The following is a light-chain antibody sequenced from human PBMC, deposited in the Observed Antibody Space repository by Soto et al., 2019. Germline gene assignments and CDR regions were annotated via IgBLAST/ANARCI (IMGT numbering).Light chain of an antibody. CDR1: SNDVGGYNY. V-gene: IGLV2-14*03. Sequence: QSALTQPASVSGFPGQSITISCTGTSNDVGGYNYVSWYQQHPGKAPKLIIYDVNNRPSGVSNRFSDSKSGNTASLTISGLQDEDEADYYCSSYSSNSTPYLFGTGTKLTVL. J-gene: IGLJ1*01. CDR3: SSYSSNSTPYL. CDR2: DVN.